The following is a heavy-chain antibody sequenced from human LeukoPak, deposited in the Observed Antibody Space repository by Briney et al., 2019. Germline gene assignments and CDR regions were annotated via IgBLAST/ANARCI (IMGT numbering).Heavy chain of an antibody. D-gene: IGHD6-13*01. CDR3: ASCSSSRDAFDI. Sequence: ASVKVSCKASGGTFSSYAISWVRQAPGQGLEWMGGIIPIFGTANYAQKFQGRVTITTDESTSTAYMGLSSLRSEDTAVYYCASCSSSRDAFDIWGQGTMVTVSS. J-gene: IGHJ3*02. CDR1: GGTFSSYA. V-gene: IGHV1-69*05. CDR2: IIPIFGTA.